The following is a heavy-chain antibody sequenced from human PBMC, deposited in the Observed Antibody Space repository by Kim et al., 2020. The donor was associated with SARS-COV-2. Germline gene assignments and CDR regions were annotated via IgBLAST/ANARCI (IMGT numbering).Heavy chain of an antibody. D-gene: IGHD3-10*01. Sequence: YADSVEGRFTISKDNSRSTLYLQMNSLRADDTAVYYCAKVNYFGSYFYFDYWGQGVLVTVSS. CDR3: AKVNYFGSYFYFDY. J-gene: IGHJ4*02. V-gene: IGHV3-23*01.